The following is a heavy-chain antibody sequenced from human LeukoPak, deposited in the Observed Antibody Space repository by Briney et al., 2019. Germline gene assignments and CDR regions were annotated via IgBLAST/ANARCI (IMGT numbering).Heavy chain of an antibody. CDR3: ARSPLKWIQLWFVRFYYYYMDV. CDR1: GFTFSSYG. J-gene: IGHJ6*03. V-gene: IGHV3-7*01. Sequence: PGGSLRLSCAASGFTFSSYGMHWVRQAPGKGLEWVANIKQDGSEKYYVDSVKGRFTISRDNAKNSLYLQMNSLSAEDTAVYYCARSPLKWIQLWFVRFYYYYMDVWGKGTTVTVSS. D-gene: IGHD5-18*01. CDR2: IKQDGSEK.